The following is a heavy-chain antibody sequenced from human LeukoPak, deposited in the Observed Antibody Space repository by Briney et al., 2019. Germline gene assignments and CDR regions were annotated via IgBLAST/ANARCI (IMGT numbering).Heavy chain of an antibody. CDR2: ISDSGDRS. J-gene: IGHJ4*02. CDR3: AKADYDFWSGYLYYFDY. V-gene: IGHV3-23*01. CDR1: GFTFSSYA. Sequence: GGSLRLSCAASGFTFSSYAMSWVRQAPGKGLEWVSSISDSGDRSYYADSVKGRFTISRDNSKNTLYLQMNSLRAEDTAVYYCAKADYDFWSGYLYYFDYWGQGTLVTVSS. D-gene: IGHD3-3*01.